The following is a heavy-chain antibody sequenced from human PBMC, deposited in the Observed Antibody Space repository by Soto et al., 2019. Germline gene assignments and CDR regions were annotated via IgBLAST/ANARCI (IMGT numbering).Heavy chain of an antibody. V-gene: IGHV3-23*01. CDR2: ISGSGSST. CDR3: AKAWGIDY. J-gene: IGHJ4*02. Sequence: GGSLRLSCAASGFTFSSYAMSWVRQAPGKGLEWVSTISGSGSSTYSADSVKGRFTISRDNSKNTLYLQMNSLRVEDTAIYYCAKAWGIDYWGQGTLVTVSS. CDR1: GFTFSSYA. D-gene: IGHD7-27*01.